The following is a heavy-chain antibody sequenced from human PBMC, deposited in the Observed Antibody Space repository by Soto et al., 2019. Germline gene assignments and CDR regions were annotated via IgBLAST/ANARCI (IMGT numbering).Heavy chain of an antibody. V-gene: IGHV1-46*01. CDR2: INHYGGAA. D-gene: IGHD3-22*01. Sequence: QVQLVQSGAEVKKPGASVKVSCKASGYTFTSTWMHWVRQAPGQGLEWMGIINHYGGAATYAEKFQGRVTMTRDTSTATDYMELSSLRSEDTAMYYCARDQSHSSAYWWLDYWGQGTQVTVSS. CDR3: ARDQSHSSAYWWLDY. CDR1: GYTFTSTW. J-gene: IGHJ4*02.